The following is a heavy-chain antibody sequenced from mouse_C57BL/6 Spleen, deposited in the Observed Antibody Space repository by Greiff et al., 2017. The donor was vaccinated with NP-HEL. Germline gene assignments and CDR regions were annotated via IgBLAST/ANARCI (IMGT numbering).Heavy chain of an antibody. CDR1: GYTFTDYE. CDR3: TGGRYFDV. J-gene: IGHJ1*03. Sequence: QVQLQQSGAELVRPGASVTLSCKASGYTFTDYEMHWVKQTPVHGLEWIGAIDPETGGTAYNQKVKGKAILTADKSSSTAYMELRSLTSEDSAVYYCTGGRYFDVWGTGTTVTVSS. V-gene: IGHV1-15*01. CDR2: IDPETGGT.